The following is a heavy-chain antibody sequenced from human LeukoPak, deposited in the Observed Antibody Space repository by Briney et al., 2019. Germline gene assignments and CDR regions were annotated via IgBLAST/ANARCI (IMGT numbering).Heavy chain of an antibody. CDR2: ISWNSGSI. CDR1: GFTFDDYA. V-gene: IGHV3-9*01. Sequence: GRSLRLSCAASGFTFDDYAMHWVRQAPGKGLEWVSGISWNSGSIGYADSVKGRFTISRDNAKNTLCLQMNSLRAEDTAVYYCASSPYQKGYWGQGTLVTVSS. CDR3: ASSPYQKGY. J-gene: IGHJ4*02.